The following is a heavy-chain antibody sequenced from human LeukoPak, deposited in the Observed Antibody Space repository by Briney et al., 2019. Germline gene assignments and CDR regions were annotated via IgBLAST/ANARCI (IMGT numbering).Heavy chain of an antibody. J-gene: IGHJ4*02. D-gene: IGHD4-17*01. Sequence: PGGSLRLSCSASRFTFSSYTMNWVRQATGKGLEWVSSIDPSSTYIYYADSVKGRFTISRDNAQNSLYLQMNSLRAEDTAMYYCTRGSYGDYEYWGQGTLVTVSS. CDR3: TRGSYGDYEY. V-gene: IGHV3-21*01. CDR2: IDPSSTYI. CDR1: RFTFSSYT.